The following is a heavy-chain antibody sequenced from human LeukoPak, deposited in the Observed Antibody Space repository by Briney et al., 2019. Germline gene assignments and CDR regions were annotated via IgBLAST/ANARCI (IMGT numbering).Heavy chain of an antibody. V-gene: IGHV3-7*01. CDR3: ARDWYDNSDAFDI. D-gene: IGHD3-9*01. Sequence: PGGSLRLSCAASGFTFTTYWMSWVRQPPGKGLEWVANIKQDGTEKYYVDSVKGRFTISRDNAKNSLYLQMNSLRAEDTAVYYCARDWYDNSDAFDIWGQGTMVTVSS. CDR1: GFTFTTYW. J-gene: IGHJ3*02. CDR2: IKQDGTEK.